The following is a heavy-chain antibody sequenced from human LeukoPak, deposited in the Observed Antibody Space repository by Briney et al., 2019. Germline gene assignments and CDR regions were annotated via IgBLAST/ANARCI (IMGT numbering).Heavy chain of an antibody. CDR2: ISGSGETT. D-gene: IGHD3-10*01. Sequence: GGSLRLSCVASGFTFSNYAMSWVRQAPGKGLEWVSAISGSGETTNYADSVKGRFTISRDNSKNTLYLQMTSLRAEDTATYYCAKRFGRGSPCYFDCWGQGTLVSVSS. V-gene: IGHV3-23*01. J-gene: IGHJ4*02. CDR3: AKRFGRGSPCYFDC. CDR1: GFTFSNYA.